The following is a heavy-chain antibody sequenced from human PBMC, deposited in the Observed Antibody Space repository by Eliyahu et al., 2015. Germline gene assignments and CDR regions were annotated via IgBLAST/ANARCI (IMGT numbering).Heavy chain of an antibody. CDR1: XFSXSTNRVG. CDR2: IXWDDDK. Sequence: QITLKESGPTLLKPTQTLTLTCTFPXFSXSTNRVGVAWIRQPPGEALEWLALIXWDDDKRYSPSLTNRLTVTGDTSKNQVVLTMTNVDSVDTATYYCALRISAGAYFDYWGQGILVTVSS. D-gene: IGHD3-10*01. V-gene: IGHV2-5*02. J-gene: IGHJ4*02. CDR3: ALRISAGAYFDY.